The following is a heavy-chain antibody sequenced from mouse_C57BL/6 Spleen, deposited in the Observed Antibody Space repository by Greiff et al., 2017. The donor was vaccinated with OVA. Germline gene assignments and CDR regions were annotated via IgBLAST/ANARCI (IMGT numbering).Heavy chain of an antibody. J-gene: IGHJ2*01. CDR3: AREEATVVDYFGD. CDR2: IYPGSGNT. D-gene: IGHD1-1*01. Sequence: QVQLQQSVAELVRPGASVKLSCKASGYTFTDSYINWVKQRPGQGLEWIARIYPGSGNTYYNEKFQGKATLTAEESSSTAYMQLSSLTAEDSAVYFCAREEATVVDYFGDWGQGTTLTVSS. CDR1: GYTFTDSY. V-gene: IGHV1-76*01.